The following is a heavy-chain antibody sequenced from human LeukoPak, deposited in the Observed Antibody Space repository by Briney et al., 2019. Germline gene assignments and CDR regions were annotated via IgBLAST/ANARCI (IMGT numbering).Heavy chain of an antibody. CDR2: INHSGST. J-gene: IGHJ4*02. V-gene: IGHV4-30-2*01. Sequence: SQTLSLTCTVSGGSISSGGYYWSWIRQPPGKGLEWIGEINHSGSTNYNPSLKSRVTISVDTSKNQFSLKLSSVTAADTAVYYCARGTMIVVRSGSGVYLNLDYWGQGTLVTVSS. CDR3: ARGTMIVVRSGSGVYLNLDY. CDR1: GGSISSGGYY. D-gene: IGHD3-22*01.